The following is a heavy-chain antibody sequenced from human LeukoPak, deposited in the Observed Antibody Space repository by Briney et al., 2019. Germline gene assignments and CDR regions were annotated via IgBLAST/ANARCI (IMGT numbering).Heavy chain of an antibody. CDR2: IKRDGSEK. CDR3: ARLGYIDGYGSFDV. D-gene: IGHD5-18*01. Sequence: GGSLRLTCAASGFTFSSYWMSWVRQAPGKGLEWVANIKRDGSEKYDVDSVKGRFTISRDNAKNSLYLQMNSLRAEDTALYYCARLGYIDGYGSFDVWGQGTMVTVSS. CDR1: GFTFSSYW. J-gene: IGHJ3*01. V-gene: IGHV3-7*02.